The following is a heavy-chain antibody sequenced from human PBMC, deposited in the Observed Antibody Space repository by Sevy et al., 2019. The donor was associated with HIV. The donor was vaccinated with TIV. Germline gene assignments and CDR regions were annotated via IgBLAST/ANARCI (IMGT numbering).Heavy chain of an antibody. CDR1: GFTFSNHA. Sequence: GGSLRLSCVASGFTFSNHAMDWVRQAPGKGLEWVSGITGNGETTYYRDSVKGRFAISRDNSKNTLYLQMYSLRAEDTAIYFCADGYPSHEFGVWGQWTLVTVSS. D-gene: IGHD3-16*01. CDR2: ITGNGETT. CDR3: ADGYPSHEFGV. J-gene: IGHJ3*01. V-gene: IGHV3-23*01.